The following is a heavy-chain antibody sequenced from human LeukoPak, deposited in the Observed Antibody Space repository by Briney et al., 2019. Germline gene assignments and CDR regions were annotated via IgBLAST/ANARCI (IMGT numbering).Heavy chain of an antibody. CDR1: GYTFTSYG. J-gene: IGHJ5*02. Sequence: ASVKVSCKASGYTFTSYGIIWVRQSPGQGLEWMGWISAYNGNTNYAQKLQGRVTMTTDTSTSTAYMELRSLRSDDTAVFYCARTSTDNWFDPRGQGTLVTVSS. CDR3: ARTSTDNWFDP. V-gene: IGHV1-18*01. CDR2: ISAYNGNT.